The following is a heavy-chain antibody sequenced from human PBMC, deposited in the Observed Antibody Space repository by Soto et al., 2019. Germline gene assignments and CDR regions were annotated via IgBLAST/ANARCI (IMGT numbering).Heavy chain of an antibody. CDR3: ARLRLGYCSGGSCYGPRGYYYYMDV. Sequence: PSETLSLTCTVSGGSISSYYWSWIRQPPGKGLEWIGYIYYSGSTNYNPSLKSRVTISVDTSKNQFSLKLSSVTAADTAVYYCARLRLGYCSGGSCYGPRGYYYYMDVWGKGTTVTVSS. CDR2: IYYSGST. J-gene: IGHJ6*03. V-gene: IGHV4-59*08. CDR1: GGSISSYY. D-gene: IGHD2-15*01.